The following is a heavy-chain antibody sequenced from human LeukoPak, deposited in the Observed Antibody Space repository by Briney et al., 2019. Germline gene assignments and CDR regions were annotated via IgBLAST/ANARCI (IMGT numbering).Heavy chain of an antibody. Sequence: GGSLRLSCAASGFTCSTYSMNWVRQAPGKGLEWVSSIGSSSSFRYYADSVKGRFTISRDNAKNSLYLQMNSLRVEDTAVYYCATPATVDYWGQGTLVTVSS. CDR1: GFTCSTYS. J-gene: IGHJ4*02. V-gene: IGHV3-21*01. CDR2: IGSSSSFR. CDR3: ATPATVDY.